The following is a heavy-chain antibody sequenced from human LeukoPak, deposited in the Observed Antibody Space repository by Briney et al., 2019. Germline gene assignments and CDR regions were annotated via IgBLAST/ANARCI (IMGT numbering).Heavy chain of an antibody. CDR2: ISSSGSTI. Sequence: GGSLRLSCAASGFTFSNYAMNWVRRAPGKGLEWVSYISSSGSTIYYADSVKGRFTISRDNAKNSLYLQMNSLRAEDTAVYYCARDLSVAQAIDYWGQGTLVTVSS. CDR3: ARDLSVAQAIDY. V-gene: IGHV3-11*04. D-gene: IGHD2-15*01. J-gene: IGHJ4*02. CDR1: GFTFSNYA.